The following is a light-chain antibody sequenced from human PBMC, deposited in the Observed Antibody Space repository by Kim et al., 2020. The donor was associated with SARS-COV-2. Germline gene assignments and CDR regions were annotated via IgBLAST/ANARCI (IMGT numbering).Light chain of an antibody. J-gene: IGLJ3*02. CDR1: SLRSYY. V-gene: IGLV3-19*01. Sequence: ALGRTVRITCQGDSLRSYYAGWYQQKPGQAPLLVIYDKNNRPSGIPDRFSGSSSGNTASLTITGAQAEDEADYYCNSRESGVNHVVFGGGTKLTVL. CDR2: DKN. CDR3: NSRESGVNHVV.